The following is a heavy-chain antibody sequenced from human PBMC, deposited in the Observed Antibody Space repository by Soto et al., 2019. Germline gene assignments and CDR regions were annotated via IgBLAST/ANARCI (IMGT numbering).Heavy chain of an antibody. CDR1: GFTFSSYA. CDR2: ISGSGGST. D-gene: IGHD2-15*01. CDR3: AKDPASGLGYCSGGSCYSPEYFQH. J-gene: IGHJ1*01. Sequence: PEGSLRLSCAASGFTFSSYAMSWVRQAPGKGLEWVSAISGSGGSTYYADSVKGRFTISRDNSKNTLYLQMNSLRAEDTAVYYCAKDPASGLGYCSGGSCYSPEYFQHWGQGTLVTVSS. V-gene: IGHV3-23*01.